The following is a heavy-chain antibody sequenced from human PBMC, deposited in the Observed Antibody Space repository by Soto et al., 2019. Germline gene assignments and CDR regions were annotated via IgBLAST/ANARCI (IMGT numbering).Heavy chain of an antibody. V-gene: IGHV1-69*04. CDR2: IIPILGIA. CDR1: GGTFSSYT. J-gene: IGHJ5*02. D-gene: IGHD2-2*01. CDR3: ARDVGDCSSTSCYPGYNWFDP. Sequence: QVQLVHSGAEVKKPGSSVKVSCKASGGTFSSYTISWVRQAPGQGLEWMGRIIPILGIANYAQKFQGRVTITADKSTSTAYMELSSLRSEDTAVYYCARDVGDCSSTSCYPGYNWFDPWGQGTLVTVSS.